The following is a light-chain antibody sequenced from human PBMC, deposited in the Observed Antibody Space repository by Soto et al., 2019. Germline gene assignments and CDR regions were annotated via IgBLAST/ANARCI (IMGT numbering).Light chain of an antibody. Sequence: EIVMTQSPATLSVSPGETGTLSCRASQSVSSNLAWYQQKPGQAPRLLIYGASTRATGIPVRFSGSGSGTEFTLTISSLQSGDFAFYYCQQYNNWPWTFGLGTKVEIK. CDR2: GAS. V-gene: IGKV3-15*01. J-gene: IGKJ1*01. CDR1: QSVSSN. CDR3: QQYNNWPWT.